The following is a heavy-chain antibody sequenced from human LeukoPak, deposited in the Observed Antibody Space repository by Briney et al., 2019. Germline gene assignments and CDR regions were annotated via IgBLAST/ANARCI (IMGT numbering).Heavy chain of an antibody. Sequence: PGGSLRLSCAASGFTFSSYSMNWVRQAPGKGLEWVSSISSSSYIYYADSVKGRFTISRDNAKNSLYLQMNSLRAEDTAVYYCARDRGYDFWSGYTVYGMDVWGQGTTVTVSS. J-gene: IGHJ6*02. V-gene: IGHV3-21*01. CDR3: ARDRGYDFWSGYTVYGMDV. CDR2: ISSSSYI. D-gene: IGHD3-3*01. CDR1: GFTFSSYS.